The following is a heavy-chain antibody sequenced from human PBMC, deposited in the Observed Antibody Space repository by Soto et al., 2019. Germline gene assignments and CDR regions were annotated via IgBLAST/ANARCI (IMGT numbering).Heavy chain of an antibody. V-gene: IGHV4-30-4*01. CDR2: IYHTGTT. CDR3: VREGLTMYGVLTPSFGP. Sequence: SETLCLTCTVSGASITSGDYSWNWIRQPPGKGLEWIGYIYHTGTTYYNPSLQSRVTISVDTSMNQFSLKLRSVTAADTAVYYCVREGLTMYGVLTPSFGPWGQGTLVTVSS. J-gene: IGHJ5*02. D-gene: IGHD3-3*01. CDR1: GASITSGDYS.